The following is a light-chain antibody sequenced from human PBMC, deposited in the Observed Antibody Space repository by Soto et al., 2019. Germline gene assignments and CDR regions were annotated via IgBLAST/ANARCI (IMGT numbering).Light chain of an antibody. Sequence: DIQVTQSPSSLSESVGDRVTITCRASQSIGNFLNWYQHRLGKAPKLLIYDASNLQSGVPSRFSGSGSGTDFALTISSLQPEDFATYYCQQSYITPRTFGQGTKVDI. CDR3: QQSYITPRT. J-gene: IGKJ1*01. CDR2: DAS. CDR1: QSIGNF. V-gene: IGKV1-39*01.